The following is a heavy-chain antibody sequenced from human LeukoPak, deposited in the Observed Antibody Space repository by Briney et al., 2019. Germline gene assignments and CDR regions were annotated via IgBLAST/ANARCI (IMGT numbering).Heavy chain of an antibody. CDR2: ISSSSSYI. CDR3: AGGKLLEDY. Sequence: GGSLRLSCAASGFTFSSYAMSWVRQAPGKGLEWVSSISSSSSYIYYADSVKGRFTISRDNSKNTLYLQMNSLRVDDTAVYYCAGGKLLEDYWGQGTPVTVPS. J-gene: IGHJ4*02. CDR1: GFTFSSYA. D-gene: IGHD2-15*01. V-gene: IGHV3-21*01.